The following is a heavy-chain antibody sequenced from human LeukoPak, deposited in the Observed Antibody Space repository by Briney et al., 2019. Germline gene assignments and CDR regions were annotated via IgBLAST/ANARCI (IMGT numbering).Heavy chain of an antibody. J-gene: IGHJ3*02. Sequence: PGGSLRLSCAASGFTFSYYAMHWVRQGPGKRLEWVAFISSDGSDKYYADSMKGRVTISRDNSKNTLYLQMTSLRGEDTAMYYCAREGTARDAFDIWGQGTMVTVSS. CDR1: GFTFSYYA. CDR3: AREGTARDAFDI. CDR2: ISSDGSDK. D-gene: IGHD2-21*02. V-gene: IGHV3-30-3*01.